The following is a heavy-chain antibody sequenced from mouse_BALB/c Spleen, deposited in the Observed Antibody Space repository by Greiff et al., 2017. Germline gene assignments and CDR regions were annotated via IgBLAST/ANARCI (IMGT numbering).Heavy chain of an antibody. Sequence: EVQRVESGGGLVKPGGSLKLSCAASGFTFSSYAMSWVRQTPEKRLEWVASISSGGSTYYPDSVKGRFTISRDNARNILYLQMSSLRSEDTAMYYCARVYYGSSYHYWGQGTTLTVSS. CDR1: GFTFSSYA. J-gene: IGHJ2*01. CDR2: ISSGGST. D-gene: IGHD1-1*01. CDR3: ARVYYGSSYHY. V-gene: IGHV5-6-5*01.